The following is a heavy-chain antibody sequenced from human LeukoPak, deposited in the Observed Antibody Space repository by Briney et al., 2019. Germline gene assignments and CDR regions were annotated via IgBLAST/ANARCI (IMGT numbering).Heavy chain of an antibody. V-gene: IGHV3-48*04. CDR1: GFTFSSYS. CDR2: ISSSSSTI. Sequence: GGSLRLSCAASGFTFSSYSMNWVRQAPGKGLEWVSYISSSSSTIYYADSVKGRFTISRDNAKNTLYMEMNSLRVEDTAVYYCARDPAPQGWFDSWGQGTLVIVSS. CDR3: ARDPAPQGWFDS. J-gene: IGHJ5*01.